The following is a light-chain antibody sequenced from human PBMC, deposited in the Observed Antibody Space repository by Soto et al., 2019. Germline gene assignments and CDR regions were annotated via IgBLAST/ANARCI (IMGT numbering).Light chain of an antibody. J-gene: IGLJ2*01. V-gene: IGLV2-14*01. CDR2: DVS. CDR3: SSYTSSSTLV. CDR1: SSDVGCYNY. Sequence: QSALTQPASVSGSPGQSITISCTGTSSDVGCYNYVSWYQQHPGEAPKLMIYDVSNRPSGVSNRFSGSKSGNTASLTISGLKAEDEADYYCSSYTSSSTLVFGGGTKLTVL.